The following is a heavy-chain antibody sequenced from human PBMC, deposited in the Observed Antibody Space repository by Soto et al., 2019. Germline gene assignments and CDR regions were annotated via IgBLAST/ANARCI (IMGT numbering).Heavy chain of an antibody. V-gene: IGHV3-11*01. CDR2: ISSNGSTI. Sequence: GGSLRLSCAASGFTFSDYYMSWVRQAPGKGLEWVSYISSNGSTIYYADFVKGRFTISRDNAKNSLYLQMNSLRAEDTDVYYCESDPLIAARNYDYYGMDVWGQGTTVTVSS. CDR1: GFTFSDYY. D-gene: IGHD2-21*01. CDR3: ESDPLIAARNYDYYGMDV. J-gene: IGHJ6*02.